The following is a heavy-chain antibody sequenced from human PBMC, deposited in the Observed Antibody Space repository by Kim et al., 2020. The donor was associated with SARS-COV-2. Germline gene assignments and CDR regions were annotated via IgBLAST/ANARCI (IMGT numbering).Heavy chain of an antibody. D-gene: IGHD3-3*01. V-gene: IGHV3-30-3*01. J-gene: IGHJ4*02. CDR2: ISYDGSNK. CDR1: GFTFSSYA. Sequence: GGSLRLSCAASGFTFSSYAMHWVRQAPGKGLEWVAVISYDGSNKYYADSVKGRFTISRDNSKNTLYLQMNSLRAEDTAVYYCARDLSGFWSGYYTVGHWGQGTLVTVSS. CDR3: ARDLSGFWSGYYTVGH.